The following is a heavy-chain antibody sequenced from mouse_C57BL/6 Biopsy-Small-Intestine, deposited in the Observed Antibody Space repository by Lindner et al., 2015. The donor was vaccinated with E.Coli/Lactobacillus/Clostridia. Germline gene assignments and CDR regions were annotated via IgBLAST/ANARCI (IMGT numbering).Heavy chain of an antibody. V-gene: IGHV1-79*01. CDR1: GGTFSNYT. CDR3: ARRGAIGKNYYFDY. J-gene: IGHJ4*01. D-gene: IGHD1-1*02. CDR2: IIPLFGTR. Sequence: SVKVSCKASGGTFSNYTISWVRQAPGQGLEWVGGIIPLFGTRNYAQKFQGRVTITADKSTGTAYMELTSLRSEDTAVYYCARRGAIGKNYYFDYWGQGTLVTISS.